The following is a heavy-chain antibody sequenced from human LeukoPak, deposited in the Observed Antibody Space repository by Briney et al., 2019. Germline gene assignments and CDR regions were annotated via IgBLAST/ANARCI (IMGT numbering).Heavy chain of an antibody. CDR2: ISCTGGRT. CDR1: GFTFSTYA. J-gene: IGHJ4*02. Sequence: WGTLTLSCAASGFTFSTYAMSWVRQAPGKGLEWVSAISCTGGRTYYGYSVKGRFTISRDNSKNTLYLKMNSVRGEDTAVYYCARVGIAEAETFDYWGQGTLVTVSS. V-gene: IGHV3-23*02. D-gene: IGHD6-13*01. CDR3: ARVGIAEAETFDY.